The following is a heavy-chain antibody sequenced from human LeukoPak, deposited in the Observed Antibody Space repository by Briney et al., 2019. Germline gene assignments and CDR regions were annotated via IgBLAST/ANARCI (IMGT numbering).Heavy chain of an antibody. CDR1: GGSISSYY. J-gene: IGHJ4*02. CDR3: ARVGSGLYSFDY. V-gene: IGHV4-59*01. D-gene: IGHD6-19*01. Sequence: SETPSLTCTVSGGSISSYYWSWIRQPPGKGLEWIGYVYYSGSTNYNPSLKSRVTISVDTSKNQFSLKLSSVTAADTAVYYCARVGSGLYSFDYWGQGTLVTVSS. CDR2: VYYSGST.